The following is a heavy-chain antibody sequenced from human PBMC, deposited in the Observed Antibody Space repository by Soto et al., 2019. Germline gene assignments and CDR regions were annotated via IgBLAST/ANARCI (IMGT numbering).Heavy chain of an antibody. Sequence: GESLKLSCKGSGYTFTNYRIGWVRQMPGKGPEWMGIIYPGDSDTKYNPSFQGQVTISADKSITTTYLQWSSLKASDTAIYYCAASIFYYGMDVWGQGTTVTVSS. CDR1: GYTFTNYR. CDR3: AASIFYYGMDV. CDR2: IYPGDSDT. J-gene: IGHJ6*02. V-gene: IGHV5-51*01.